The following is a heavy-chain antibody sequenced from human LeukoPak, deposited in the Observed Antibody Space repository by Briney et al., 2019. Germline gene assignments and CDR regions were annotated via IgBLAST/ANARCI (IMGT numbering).Heavy chain of an antibody. D-gene: IGHD2-2*01. CDR2: FDPEDGET. V-gene: IGHV1-24*01. CDR3: ATNTPGGQYQLPDYYYYGMDV. CDR1: GYTLTELS. J-gene: IGHJ6*04. Sequence: ASVRVSCKVSGYTLTELSMHWVRQAPGKGLEWMGGFDPEDGETIYAQKFRGRVTMTEDTSTDTAYMELSSLRSEDTAVYYCATNTPGGQYQLPDYYYYGMDVWGKGTTVTVSS.